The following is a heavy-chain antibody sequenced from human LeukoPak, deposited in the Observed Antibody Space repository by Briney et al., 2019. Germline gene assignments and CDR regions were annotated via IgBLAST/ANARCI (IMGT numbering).Heavy chain of an antibody. V-gene: IGHV3-30*04. D-gene: IGHD5-12*01. CDR3: ARDLRPYYYYYMDV. CDR1: GFTFSSYA. J-gene: IGHJ6*03. Sequence: GRSLRLSCAASGFTFSSYAMHWVRQAPGKGLEWVAVISYDGSNKYYADSVKGRFTISRDNSKNTLYLQMNSLKAEDTAVYYCARDLRPYYYYYMDVWGKGTTVTVSS. CDR2: ISYDGSNK.